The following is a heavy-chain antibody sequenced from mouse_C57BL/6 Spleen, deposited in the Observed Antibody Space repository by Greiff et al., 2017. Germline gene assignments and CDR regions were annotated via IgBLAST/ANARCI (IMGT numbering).Heavy chain of an antibody. CDR1: GYAFSSSW. CDR2: IYPGDGDT. V-gene: IGHV1-82*01. D-gene: IGHD1-3*01. Sequence: QVQLKESGPELVKPGASVKISCKASGYAFSSSWMNWVKQRPGKGLEWIGRIYPGDGDTNYNGKFKGKATLTADKSSSTAYMQLSSLTSEDSAVYFCARSGELKNYFDYWGQGTTLTVSS. J-gene: IGHJ2*01. CDR3: ARSGELKNYFDY.